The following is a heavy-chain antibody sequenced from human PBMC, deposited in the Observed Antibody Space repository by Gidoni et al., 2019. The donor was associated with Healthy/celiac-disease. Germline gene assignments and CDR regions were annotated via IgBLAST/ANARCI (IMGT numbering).Heavy chain of an antibody. V-gene: IGHV3-21*01. J-gene: IGHJ6*02. CDR1: GFTFSSYS. Sequence: EVQLVESGGGLVKPGGSLRLSCAASGFTFSSYSMNWVRQAPGKGLEWVSSISSSSSYIYYADSVKGRFTISRDNAKNSLYLQMNSLRAEDTAVYYCARDHNGGNSGWGYYYGMDVWGQGTTVTVSS. D-gene: IGHD2-21*02. CDR3: ARDHNGGNSGWGYYYGMDV. CDR2: ISSSSSYI.